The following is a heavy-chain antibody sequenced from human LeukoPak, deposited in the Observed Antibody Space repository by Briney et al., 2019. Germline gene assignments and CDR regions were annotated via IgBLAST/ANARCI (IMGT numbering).Heavy chain of an antibody. CDR2: ISTSGRYT. J-gene: IGHJ5*02. V-gene: IGHV3-11*06. CDR1: GFTFSDYY. Sequence: GGSLRLSCAASGFTFSDYYMSWIRQAPGKGLEWVSYISTSGRYTNYTDSVKGRFTISRDNAKNSLYLQMNSLRAEDTAVYYCARNNAEYSIAVAGTGWFDPWGQGTLVTVSS. CDR3: ARNNAEYSIAVAGTGWFDP. D-gene: IGHD6-13*01.